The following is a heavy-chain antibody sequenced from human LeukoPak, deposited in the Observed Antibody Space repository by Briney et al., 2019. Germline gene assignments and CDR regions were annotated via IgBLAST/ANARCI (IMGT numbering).Heavy chain of an antibody. Sequence: GGSLRLSRAAAGFTVSNNYMSWVRQAPGKGLEWVSVVYGGGSKYYADYVKGRFTISRDNSKNTLYLQMNSLRTEDTAVYYCAKANPLIVGARAGGPINFWGQGTMVTVSS. CDR2: VYGGGSK. D-gene: IGHD1-26*01. CDR1: GFTVSNNY. V-gene: IGHV3-53*05. CDR3: AKANPLIVGARAGGPINF. J-gene: IGHJ3*01.